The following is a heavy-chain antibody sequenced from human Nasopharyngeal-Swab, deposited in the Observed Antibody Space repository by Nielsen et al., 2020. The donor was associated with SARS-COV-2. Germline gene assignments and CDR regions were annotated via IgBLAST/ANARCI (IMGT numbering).Heavy chain of an antibody. CDR2: IYYSGST. J-gene: IGHJ6*03. Sequence: GSLRLSCTVSGGSISSYYWSWIRRPPGKGLEWIGYIYYSGSTNYNPSLKSRVTISVDTSKNQFSLKLSSVTAADTAVYYCARTTRGDFWSGYYEPYYYYYMDVWGKGTTVTVSS. CDR1: GGSISSYY. V-gene: IGHV4-59*01. D-gene: IGHD3-3*01. CDR3: ARTTRGDFWSGYYEPYYYYYMDV.